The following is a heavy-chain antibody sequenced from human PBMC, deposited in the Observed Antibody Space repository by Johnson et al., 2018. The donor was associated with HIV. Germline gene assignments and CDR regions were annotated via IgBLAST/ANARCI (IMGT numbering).Heavy chain of an antibody. V-gene: IGHV3-53*02. J-gene: IGHJ3*02. Sequence: VQLVETGGGLIQPGGSLRLSCAASGFTVSSYYMSWVRQAPGKGLEWVSVIYSGGSTYYADSVKGLFTISRDISKNTLFLQMNSLRAEDTAVYYCARPVIAADDAFDIWGQGTMVTVSS. CDR1: GFTVSSYY. CDR2: IYSGGST. D-gene: IGHD6-13*01. CDR3: ARPVIAADDAFDI.